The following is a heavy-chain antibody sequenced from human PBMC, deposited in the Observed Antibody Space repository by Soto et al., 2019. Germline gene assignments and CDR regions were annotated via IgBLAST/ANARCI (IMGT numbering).Heavy chain of an antibody. CDR1: GFTFDDYA. CDR3: AKSLAPAAIGGYYYYYGMDV. D-gene: IGHD2-2*02. J-gene: IGHJ6*02. Sequence: HPGGSLRLSCAASGFTFDDYAMHWVRQAPGKGLEWVSGISWNSGSIGYADSVKGRFTISRDNAKNSLYLQMNSLRAEDTALYYCAKSLAPAAIGGYYYYYGMDVWGQGTTVTVSS. CDR2: ISWNSGSI. V-gene: IGHV3-9*01.